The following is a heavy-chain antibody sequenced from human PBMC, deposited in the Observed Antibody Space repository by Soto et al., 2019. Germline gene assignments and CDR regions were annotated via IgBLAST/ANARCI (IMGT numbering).Heavy chain of an antibody. Sequence: QVTLKESGPVLVKPTETLTLTCTVSGVSLSNASMSVSWIRQPPGKALEWLAHIFSNDAKSYSASLKSRLTISKDTSKSQVVPTITHMDPVDTAKYYCARIRGWGWLGPNDYWGQGTLVTVSS. CDR1: GVSLSNASMS. D-gene: IGHD3-10*01. V-gene: IGHV2-26*01. CDR3: ARIRGWGWLGPNDY. CDR2: IFSNDAK. J-gene: IGHJ4*02.